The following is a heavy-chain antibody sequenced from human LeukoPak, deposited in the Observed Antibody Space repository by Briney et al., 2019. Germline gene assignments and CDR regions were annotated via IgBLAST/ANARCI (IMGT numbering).Heavy chain of an antibody. CDR1: GFTFSSYD. V-gene: IGHV3-30*03. CDR3: VRDQVEYSTSSTLDY. Sequence: GGSLRLSCAASGFTFSSYDMHWVRQAPGKGLEWVAVISYDGSHKYYADSVKGRFTISRDNSKNTLYLQMNSLRSEDTAVYYCVRDQVEYSTSSTLDYWSQGTLVTVSS. J-gene: IGHJ4*02. CDR2: ISYDGSHK. D-gene: IGHD6-6*01.